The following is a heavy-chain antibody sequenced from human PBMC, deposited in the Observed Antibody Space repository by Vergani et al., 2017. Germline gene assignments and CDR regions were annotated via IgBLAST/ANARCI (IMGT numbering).Heavy chain of an antibody. CDR1: GYSISSGYY. V-gene: IGHV4-38-2*01. J-gene: IGHJ6*02. CDR2: IYHSGST. CDR3: ARVLGYQLLSYYYYYGMDV. Sequence: QVQLQESGPGLVKPSETLSLTCAVSGYSISSGYYWGWIRQPPGKGLEWIGSIYHSGSTYYNPSLKSRVTISVDTSKNQFSLKLSSVTAADTAVYYCARVLGYQLLSYYYYYGMDVWGRGTTVTVSS. D-gene: IGHD2-2*01.